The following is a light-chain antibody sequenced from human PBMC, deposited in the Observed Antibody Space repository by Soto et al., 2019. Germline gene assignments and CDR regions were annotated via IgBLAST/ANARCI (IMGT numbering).Light chain of an antibody. Sequence: EIVLTQSPGTLSLSPGERATLSCRASQSVSSSYLAWYQQKPGQAPRLLIYGASSRATGIPDRFSGSGSGTDLTITISRLEPEDCEVYDCQQYGSSQRTFGQGTKVDIK. CDR3: QQYGSSQRT. J-gene: IGKJ1*01. CDR1: QSVSSSY. V-gene: IGKV3-20*01. CDR2: GAS.